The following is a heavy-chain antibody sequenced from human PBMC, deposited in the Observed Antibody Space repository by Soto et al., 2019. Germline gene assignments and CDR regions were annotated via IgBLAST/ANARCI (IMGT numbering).Heavy chain of an antibody. CDR3: SRHGSGHYVLFAP. V-gene: IGHV3-74*01. J-gene: IGHJ5*02. Sequence: PGGSRRLSYAASGFTLSRFWMHWVRQAPGKGLEWVSRASPDGTSTSYADSVKGRFTISRDNAKNTLFMQMNSLRAEDTAVYYCSRHGSGHYVLFAPSSQGS. CDR2: ASPDGTST. D-gene: IGHD4-17*01. CDR1: GFTLSRFW.